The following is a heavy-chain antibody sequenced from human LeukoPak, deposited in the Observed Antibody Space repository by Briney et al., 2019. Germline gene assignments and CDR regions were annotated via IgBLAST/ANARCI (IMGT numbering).Heavy chain of an antibody. D-gene: IGHD4-17*01. Sequence: SETLSLTCTVSGGSISSGGYYWSWIRQHPGKGLEWIGYIYYSGSTYYNPSLKSRVTISVDTSKNQFSLKLSSVTAADTAVYYCARYGDPNYYYYGMDVWGQGTTVTVSS. J-gene: IGHJ6*02. CDR1: GGSISSGGYY. V-gene: IGHV4-31*03. CDR2: IYYSGST. CDR3: ARYGDPNYYYYGMDV.